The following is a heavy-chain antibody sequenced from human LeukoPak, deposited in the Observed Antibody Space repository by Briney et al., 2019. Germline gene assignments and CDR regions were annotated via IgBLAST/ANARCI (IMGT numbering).Heavy chain of an antibody. Sequence: PSETLSLTCAVYGGSFSGYYWSWIRQPPGKGLEWIGEINHSGSTNYNPSLKSRVTISVDTSKNQFSLKLSSVTAADTAVYYCARHSTNGVLDWFDPWGQGTLVTVSS. CDR2: INHSGST. CDR1: GGSFSGYY. J-gene: IGHJ5*02. CDR3: ARHSTNGVLDWFDP. D-gene: IGHD2-8*01. V-gene: IGHV4-34*01.